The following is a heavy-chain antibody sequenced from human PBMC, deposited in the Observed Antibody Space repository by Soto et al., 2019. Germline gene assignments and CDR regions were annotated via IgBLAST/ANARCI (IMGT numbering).Heavy chain of an antibody. Sequence: EVQLVESGGGLVQPGGSLRLSCAASGFTVSSNYMSWVRQAPGKGLEWVSVIYSGGSTYYADSVKGRFTISRDNSKNTLYLQMNSLRAEDTAVYYCARSYSGDDWRYYYYYMDVWGKGTTVTVSS. D-gene: IGHD5-12*01. J-gene: IGHJ6*03. V-gene: IGHV3-66*01. CDR1: GFTVSSNY. CDR3: ARSYSGDDWRYYYYYMDV. CDR2: IYSGGST.